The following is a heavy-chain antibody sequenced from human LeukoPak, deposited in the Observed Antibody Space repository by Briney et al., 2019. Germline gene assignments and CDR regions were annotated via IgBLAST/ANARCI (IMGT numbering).Heavy chain of an antibody. CDR2: IKEDGSEI. J-gene: IGHJ4*02. V-gene: IGHV3-7*04. D-gene: IGHD5-18*01. CDR3: ARGYTCGY. CDR1: GFTVGTNY. Sequence: PGGSLRLSCAASGFTVGTNYMSWVRQAPGKGLEWVANIKEDGSEINYADSVRGRFTISRDNAKNSLYLQMNSLRAEDTAVCYCARGYTCGYWGQGTLVIVSS.